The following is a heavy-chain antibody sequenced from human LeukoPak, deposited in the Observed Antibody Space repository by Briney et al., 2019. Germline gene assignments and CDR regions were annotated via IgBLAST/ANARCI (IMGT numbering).Heavy chain of an antibody. V-gene: IGHV4-59*08. CDR3: VRQGTITYAYFGS. Sequence: PSETLSLTCTVSGGSISGYYWVWIRQPPGKGLEWVGYVFYEGNTNYNPSLKSRVTTSVDTSKNQFPLRLNSVTAADTAVYYCVRQGTITYAYFGSWGQGVPVTVSS. CDR2: VFYEGNT. J-gene: IGHJ4*02. CDR1: GGSISGYY. D-gene: IGHD2-2*01.